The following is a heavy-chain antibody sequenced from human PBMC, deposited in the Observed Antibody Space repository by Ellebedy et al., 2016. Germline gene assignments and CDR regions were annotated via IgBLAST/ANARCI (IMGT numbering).Heavy chain of an antibody. Sequence: ASVKVSCXASGYTFTTFSITWVRQVPGQRLEWMGFVNTFSGNTKFAQKVQGRVSMTTDPSTHTAYMDLRSLRSDDTDMYYCEKTSGWGYGENWGQGTLVTVSS. V-gene: IGHV1-18*04. CDR2: VNTFSGNT. CDR1: GYTFTTFS. CDR3: EKTSGWGYGEN. J-gene: IGHJ4*02. D-gene: IGHD3-10*01.